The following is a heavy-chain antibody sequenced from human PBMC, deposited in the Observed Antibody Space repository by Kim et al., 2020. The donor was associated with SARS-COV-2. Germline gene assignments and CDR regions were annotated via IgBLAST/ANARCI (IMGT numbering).Heavy chain of an antibody. J-gene: IGHJ3*02. V-gene: IGHV3-66*02. CDR2: IYSGGST. Sequence: GGSLRLSCAASGFTVSSNYMSWVRQAPGKGLEWVSVIYSGGSTYYADSVKGRFTISRDNSKNTLYLQMNSLRAEDTAVYYCAREWEGVVVTANAFDIWGQGTMVTVSS. CDR1: GFTVSSNY. CDR3: AREWEGVVVTANAFDI. D-gene: IGHD2-21*02.